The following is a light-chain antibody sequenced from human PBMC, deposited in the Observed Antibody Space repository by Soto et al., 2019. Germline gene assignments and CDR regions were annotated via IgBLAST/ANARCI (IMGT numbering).Light chain of an antibody. J-gene: IGLJ2*01. CDR1: SSDVGGYNY. Sequence: QSVLTQPASVSGSPGQSITISCTGTSSDVGGYNYVSWYQQHPGKAPKLMIYDVSNRPSGVSNRFSGSKSGNTASLTISGLQAEDEADDYCSSYTSSSTLSVVFGGGTKVTVL. CDR3: SSYTSSSTLSVV. V-gene: IGLV2-14*01. CDR2: DVS.